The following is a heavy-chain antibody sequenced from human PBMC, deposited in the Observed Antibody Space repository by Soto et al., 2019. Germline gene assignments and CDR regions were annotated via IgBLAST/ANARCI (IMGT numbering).Heavy chain of an antibody. CDR3: ARGGTAMFYYYYGMDV. D-gene: IGHD5-18*01. CDR2: IYTSGST. J-gene: IGHJ6*02. CDR1: GGSISSYY. Sequence: SETLSLTCTVSGGSISSYYWSWIRQPAGKGLEWIGRIYTSGSTNYNPSLKSRVTMSVDTSKNQFSLKLSSVTAADTAAYYCARGGTAMFYYYYGMDVWGQGTTVTVSS. V-gene: IGHV4-4*07.